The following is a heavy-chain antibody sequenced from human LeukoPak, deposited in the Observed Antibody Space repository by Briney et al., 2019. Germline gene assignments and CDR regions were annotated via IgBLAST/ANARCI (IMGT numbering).Heavy chain of an antibody. D-gene: IGHD3-16*01. CDR2: INSDGSST. CDR1: GFTFSSYW. V-gene: IGHV3-74*01. J-gene: IGHJ4*02. CDR3: ARDTPFGYYFDY. Sequence: PGGSLRLSCAASGFTFSSYWMHWVRQAPGKGLVWVSRINSDGSSTSYADSVKGRFTISRDNAKHTLYLQMNSLRAEDTAVYYCARDTPFGYYFDYWGQGTLVTVSS.